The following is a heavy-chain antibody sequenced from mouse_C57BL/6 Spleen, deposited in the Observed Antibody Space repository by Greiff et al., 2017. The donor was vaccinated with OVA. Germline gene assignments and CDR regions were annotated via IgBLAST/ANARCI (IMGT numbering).Heavy chain of an antibody. J-gene: IGHJ3*01. D-gene: IGHD2-5*01. CDR2: ISSGSSTI. CDR1: GFTFSDYG. CDR3: ARPGYSNYEGFAY. V-gene: IGHV5-17*01. Sequence: VQLQQSGGGLVKPGGSLKLSCAASGFTFSDYGMHWVRQAPEKGLEWVAYISSGSSTIYYADTVKGRFTISRDNAKNTLFLQMTSLRSEDTAMYYCARPGYSNYEGFAYWGQGTLVTVSA.